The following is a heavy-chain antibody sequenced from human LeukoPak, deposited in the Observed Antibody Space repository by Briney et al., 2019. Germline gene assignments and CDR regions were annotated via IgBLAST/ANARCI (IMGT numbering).Heavy chain of an antibody. CDR2: IHSSGST. CDR3: ARHVFFTFDY. Sequence: XEWIGYIHSSGSTNYNPSLNSRVTISLDRSKNLFSLKLASVTAADTAAYYCARHVFFTFDYWGQGILVTVSS. D-gene: IGHD2/OR15-2a*01. V-gene: IGHV4-4*09. J-gene: IGHJ4*02.